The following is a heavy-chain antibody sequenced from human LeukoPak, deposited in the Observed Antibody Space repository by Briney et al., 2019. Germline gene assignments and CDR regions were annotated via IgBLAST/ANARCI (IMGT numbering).Heavy chain of an antibody. V-gene: IGHV3-21*01. CDR2: INSSSGYI. CDR1: GFTFSSYS. Sequence: GGSLRLSCAASGFTFSSYSMNWVRQAPGKGLEWVSSINSSSGYIYYADSVKGRFTISRDNAKNSLYLQMNSPRAEDTAVYYCARDATMVPLYYYYYMDVWGKGTTVTVSS. D-gene: IGHD3-10*01. CDR3: ARDATMVPLYYYYYMDV. J-gene: IGHJ6*03.